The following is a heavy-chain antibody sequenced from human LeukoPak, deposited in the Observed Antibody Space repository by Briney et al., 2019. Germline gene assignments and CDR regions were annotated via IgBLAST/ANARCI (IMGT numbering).Heavy chain of an antibody. V-gene: IGHV3-74*01. CDR2: INSDGSRT. CDR1: GFTFSTYW. CDR3: ARPETQSSSGLDGFDI. D-gene: IGHD6-19*01. Sequence: GGSLRLSCAASGFTFSTYWMHWVRQAPGKGLVWVSRINSDGSRTTYADSVKGRFTISRDNAKNTLYLQMNSLRTEDTAVYYCARPETQSSSGLDGFDIWGQGTMVTVSS. J-gene: IGHJ3*02.